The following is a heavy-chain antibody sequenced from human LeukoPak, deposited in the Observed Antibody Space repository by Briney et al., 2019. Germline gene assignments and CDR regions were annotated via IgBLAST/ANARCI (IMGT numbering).Heavy chain of an antibody. Sequence: PSETLSLTCAVSGGSISTYYWSWIRQPPGKGLEWIGYIYYSGSTNYNPSLKSRVTISVDTSKNQFSLKLSSVTAADTAVYYCARGGNYGGNSAPPVEDVWGKGTTVTVSS. J-gene: IGHJ6*04. V-gene: IGHV4-59*01. CDR1: GGSISTYY. CDR2: IYYSGST. CDR3: ARGGNYGGNSAPPVEDV. D-gene: IGHD4-23*01.